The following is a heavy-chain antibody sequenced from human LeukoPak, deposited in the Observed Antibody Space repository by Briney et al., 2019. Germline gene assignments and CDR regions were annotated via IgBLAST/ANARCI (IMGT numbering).Heavy chain of an antibody. CDR2: ISYDGSNK. CDR3: ARDFAHIVVVTATPDY. D-gene: IGHD2-21*02. CDR1: WFTFSCYA. J-gene: IGHJ4*02. V-gene: IGHV3-30*04. Sequence: GGSLKLSCATSWFTFSCYAFPWGRQGPSKGVGGVAVISYDGSNKYYADSVKGRFTISRDNSKNTLYLQMNSLRAEDTAVYYCARDFAHIVVVTATPDYWGQGTLVTVSS.